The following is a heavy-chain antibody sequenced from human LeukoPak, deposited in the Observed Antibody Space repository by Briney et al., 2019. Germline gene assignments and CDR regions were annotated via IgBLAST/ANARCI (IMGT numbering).Heavy chain of an antibody. CDR1: GYTFTSYG. Sequence: ASVKVSCKTSGYTFTSYGITWVRQAPGKGLEWMGWISAYNGNIDYAQNLQGRVTMTTDTSTSTAYMELRSLRSDDTAVYYCTIMTRCTGGTCYSYDHWGQGTMVAVSS. CDR3: TIMTRCTGGTCYSYDH. D-gene: IGHD2-15*01. J-gene: IGHJ4*02. V-gene: IGHV1-18*01. CDR2: ISAYNGNI.